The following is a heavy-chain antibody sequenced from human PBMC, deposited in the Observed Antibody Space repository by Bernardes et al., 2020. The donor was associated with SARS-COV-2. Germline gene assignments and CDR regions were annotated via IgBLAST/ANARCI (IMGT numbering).Heavy chain of an antibody. J-gene: IGHJ4*02. D-gene: IGHD5-12*01. Sequence: SETLSLTCTVSGGSISSYYWSWIRQPPGKGLQWIGYISDTGSTNCDPSLKSRVTMSVDTSKNQFSLKLSSVTAADTAMYYCARGVAWLPFDYWGQGTQVTVSS. CDR1: GGSISSYY. V-gene: IGHV4-59*01. CDR3: ARGVAWLPFDY. CDR2: ISDTGST.